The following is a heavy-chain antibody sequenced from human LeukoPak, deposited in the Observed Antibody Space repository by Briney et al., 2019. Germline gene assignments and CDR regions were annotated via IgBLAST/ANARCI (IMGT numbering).Heavy chain of an antibody. CDR2: IWYDGSNK. D-gene: IGHD5-12*01. J-gene: IGHJ4*02. CDR1: GVTISSYG. CDR3: ASQYSGYENIDY. V-gene: IGHV3-33*01. Sequence: GRSLRLTCAASGVTISSYGMHWVRKAPGPGLELVAVIWYDGSNKYYADSAKGRFTISRDNSKNTLYLQMTSLRAEDTAVYHCASQYSGYENIDYWGQGTLVTVSS.